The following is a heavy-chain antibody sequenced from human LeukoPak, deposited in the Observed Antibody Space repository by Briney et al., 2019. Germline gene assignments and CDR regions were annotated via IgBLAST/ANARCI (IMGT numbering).Heavy chain of an antibody. CDR2: IIPIFGTV. J-gene: IGHJ5*02. V-gene: IGHV1-69*13. CDR3: AVHCGGDCYSGWFDP. CDR1: GGTFSSYA. Sequence: GASVKVSCKASGGTFSSYAISWVRQAPGQGLEWMGGIIPIFGTVNYAQKFQGRVTITADESTSTAYMELSSLRSEDTAVYYCAVHCGGDCYSGWFDPWGQGTLVTVSS. D-gene: IGHD2-21*02.